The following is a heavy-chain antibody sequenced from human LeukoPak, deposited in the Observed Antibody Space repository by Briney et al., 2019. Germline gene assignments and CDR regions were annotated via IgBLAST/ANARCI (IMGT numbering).Heavy chain of an antibody. Sequence: GGSLRLSCAASGFTFSSYAMSWVRRAPGKGVEWVSAIRGSGGRRYYADSVKGRFTISRDNSKNTLYLQMNSLRAEDTAVYYCAKDLDCSSTSCYPDYWGQGTLVTVSS. CDR1: GFTFSSYA. D-gene: IGHD2-2*01. CDR3: AKDLDCSSTSCYPDY. CDR2: IRGSGGRR. J-gene: IGHJ4*02. V-gene: IGHV3-23*01.